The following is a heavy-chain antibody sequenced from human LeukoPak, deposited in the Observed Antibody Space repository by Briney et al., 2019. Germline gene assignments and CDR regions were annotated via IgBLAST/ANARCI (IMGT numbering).Heavy chain of an antibody. V-gene: IGHV4-39*01. CDR2: IYYSGST. CDR1: GGSIGSSSYY. J-gene: IGHJ3*02. Sequence: PSETLSLTCTVSGGSIGSSSYYWGWIRQPPGKGLEWIGSIYYSGSTYYNPSLKSRVTISVDTSKNQFSLKLSSVTAADTAVYYCASKRGFRYDAFDIWGQGTMVTVSS. CDR3: ASKRGFRYDAFDI. D-gene: IGHD3-10*01.